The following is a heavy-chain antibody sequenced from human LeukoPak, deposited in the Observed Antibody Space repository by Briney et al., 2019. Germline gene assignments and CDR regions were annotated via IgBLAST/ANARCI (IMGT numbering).Heavy chain of an antibody. V-gene: IGHV3-7*02. CDR3: ATALNRGRNYGSVRYYGMDV. Sequence: GGSLRLSCAASGFSFSDSWMTWVRQAPGKGLEWVANIEQYGSEKNYVDSVKGRFTISRDNFKNMMYLQMNSLRAEDTAVYNCATALNRGRNYGSVRYYGMDVWGQGTTVTVSS. CDR1: GFSFSDSW. J-gene: IGHJ6*02. CDR2: IEQYGSEK. D-gene: IGHD3-10*01.